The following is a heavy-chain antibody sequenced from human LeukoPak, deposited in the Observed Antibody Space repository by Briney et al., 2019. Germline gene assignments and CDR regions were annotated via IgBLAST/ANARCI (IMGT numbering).Heavy chain of an antibody. J-gene: IGHJ5*02. CDR2: INPNSGGT. V-gene: IGHV1-2*02. Sequence: ASVKVSCKASGFTFTGYYIHWVRQAPGQGLEWMGWINPNSGGTNYAQKFQGRVTMTRDTSISTAYMELSRLRSDDTAVYYCARDPIVVVPAAKLDPWGQGTLVTVSS. CDR1: GFTFTGYY. D-gene: IGHD2-2*01. CDR3: ARDPIVVVPAAKLDP.